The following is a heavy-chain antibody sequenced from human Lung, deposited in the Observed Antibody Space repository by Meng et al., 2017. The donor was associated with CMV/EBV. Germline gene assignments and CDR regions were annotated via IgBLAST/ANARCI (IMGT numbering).Heavy chain of an antibody. CDR1: GFTFSSYS. J-gene: IGHJ6*01. Sequence: GESLKISCAASGFTFSSYSMNWVRQAPGKGLEWVSSISSSSSYIYYADSVKGRFTISRDNAKNSLYLQMNSLRAEDTAVYYCARQDYDFWCGMDVWGQGNXV. D-gene: IGHD3-3*01. V-gene: IGHV3-21*01. CDR2: ISSSSSYI. CDR3: ARQDYDFWCGMDV.